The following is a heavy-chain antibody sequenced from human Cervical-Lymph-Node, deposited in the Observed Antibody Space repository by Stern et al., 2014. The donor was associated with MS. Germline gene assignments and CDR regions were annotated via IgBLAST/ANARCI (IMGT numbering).Heavy chain of an antibody. D-gene: IGHD2-8*02. CDR1: GFTFEDSG. V-gene: IGHV3-20*01. J-gene: IGHJ6*02. Sequence: EVQLVESGGGVVRPGRSLRLSCAASGFTFEDSGMSWVRQGPGKGLEWVAALNWNGGSTVYAGSVQGRFTISRDNAKNSLYLQMNSLRAEDTALYHCARAFCTGGVCYSFPFYGMDVWGQGTTVTVSS. CDR2: LNWNGGST. CDR3: ARAFCTGGVCYSFPFYGMDV.